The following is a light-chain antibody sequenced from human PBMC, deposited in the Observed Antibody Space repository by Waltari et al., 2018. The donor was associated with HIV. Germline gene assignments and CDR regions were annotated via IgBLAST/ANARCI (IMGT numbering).Light chain of an antibody. J-gene: IGLJ1*01. V-gene: IGLV2-14*03. CDR2: DVK. CDR3: CSYTSGSTHV. CDR1: RSDIGDYNY. Sequence: SALTQPSSLSGSPGQSITISCSGFRSDIGDYNYFSWYQQYQGKVPKLIIYDVKYRPSGVSNRFSGSKSDSAAFLNISGLQTEDEAVYHCCSYTSGSTHVFGTGTEVTVL.